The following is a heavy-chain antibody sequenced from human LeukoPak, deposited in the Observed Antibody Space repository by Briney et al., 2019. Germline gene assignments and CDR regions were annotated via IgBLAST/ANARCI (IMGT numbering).Heavy chain of an antibody. J-gene: IGHJ5*02. CDR3: ARLFFVIDT. V-gene: IGHV4-34*01. CDR1: GGSFSGYY. Sequence: SETLSLTCAVYGGSFSGYYWSWIRQPPGEGLECIGTVHYSGSTFYNPSLKSRVNISVDTSKNQFSLQLSSVTAADTAVYYCARLFFVIDTWGQGTLVTVSS. D-gene: IGHD3-3*01. CDR2: VHYSGST.